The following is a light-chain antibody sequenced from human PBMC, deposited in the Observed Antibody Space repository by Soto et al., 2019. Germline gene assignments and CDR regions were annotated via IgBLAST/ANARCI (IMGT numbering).Light chain of an antibody. V-gene: IGKV3-15*01. CDR3: QQYGSSRT. CDR1: QSVSSN. CDR2: GAS. J-gene: IGKJ1*01. Sequence: EIVMTQSPATLSVSPGERATLSCRASQSVSSNLVWYQQKPGQSPRLLIYGASTRATGVPARFSGSGSGTEFTLTISSLQSEDFAVYYCQQYGSSRTFGQGTKVDIK.